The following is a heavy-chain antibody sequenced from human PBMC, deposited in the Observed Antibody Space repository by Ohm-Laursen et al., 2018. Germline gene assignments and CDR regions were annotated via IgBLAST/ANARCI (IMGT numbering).Heavy chain of an antibody. D-gene: IGHD3-22*01. Sequence: SDTLSLTCTVSGGSMRSYYWSWIRQPPGKGLEWIGSIYHSGSTYYNPSLKSRVTISVDTSKNQFSLKLSSVTAADTAVYYCARDPYYYDSSGYDDYWGQGTLVTVSS. V-gene: IGHV4-38-2*02. CDR3: ARDPYYYDSSGYDDY. CDR1: GGSMRSYY. CDR2: IYHSGST. J-gene: IGHJ4*02.